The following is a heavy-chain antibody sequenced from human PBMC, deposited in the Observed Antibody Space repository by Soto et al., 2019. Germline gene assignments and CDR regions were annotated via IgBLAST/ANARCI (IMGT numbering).Heavy chain of an antibody. CDR2: TYYRSKWYN. D-gene: IGHD1-26*01. CDR1: GDSVSSNSAT. J-gene: IGHJ5*01. Sequence: SPTLSLTCAIPGDSVSSNSATWNWIRQSPSRGLEWLGRTYYRSKWYNEFAVSVKSRRTINPDTSKNQVSLQLNSMTPEDKAVYDCASPYRTWFDPWCQGTLDTVSS. V-gene: IGHV6-1*01. CDR3: ASPYRTWFDP.